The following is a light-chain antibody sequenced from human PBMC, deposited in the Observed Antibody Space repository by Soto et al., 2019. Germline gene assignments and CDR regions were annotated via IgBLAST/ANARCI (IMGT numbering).Light chain of an antibody. V-gene: IGKV1-5*03. Sequence: DIQMTQSPSTLSASVGDRVTITFRASQSISSWLAWYQQKPGKAPKLLIYKASSLESGVPSRFSGSGSGTEFTLTISSLQPDDFATYYCQQYNSYLITLGQGTRLEIK. CDR1: QSISSW. J-gene: IGKJ5*01. CDR2: KAS. CDR3: QQYNSYLIT.